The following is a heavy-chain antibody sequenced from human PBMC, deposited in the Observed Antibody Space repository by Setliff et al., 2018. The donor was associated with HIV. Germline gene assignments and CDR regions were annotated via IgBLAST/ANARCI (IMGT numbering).Heavy chain of an antibody. D-gene: IGHD1-26*01. CDR1: YGSISGHY. Sequence: PSETLSLTCTVSYGSISGHYWTWIRQPPGKGLEWIGYIHHSGGTQYNPSLMSRLTMSVDSSKNQFSLSLSSVTAADTAVYYCEAATVGETGYYGIDVWGPGTTVTVSS. CDR2: IHHSGGT. J-gene: IGHJ6*02. V-gene: IGHV4-59*11. CDR3: EAATVGETGYYGIDV.